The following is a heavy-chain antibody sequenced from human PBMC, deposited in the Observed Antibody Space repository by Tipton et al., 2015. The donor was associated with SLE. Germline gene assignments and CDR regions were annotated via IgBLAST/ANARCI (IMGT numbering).Heavy chain of an antibody. D-gene: IGHD3-22*01. CDR1: GGSISSGGYS. V-gene: IGHV4-30-2*01. CDR3: ARGSSGYEPEYMDV. J-gene: IGHJ6*03. Sequence: TLSLTCAVSGGSISSGGYSWSWIRQPPGKGLEWIGYIYHSGSTYYNPSLKSRVTISVDRSKNQFSLKLSSVTAADTAVYYCARGSSGYEPEYMDVWGKGPTVTVT. CDR2: IYHSGST.